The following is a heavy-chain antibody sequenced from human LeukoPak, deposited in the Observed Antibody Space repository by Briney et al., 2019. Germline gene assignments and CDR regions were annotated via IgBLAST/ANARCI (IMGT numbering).Heavy chain of an antibody. V-gene: IGHV1-8*01. CDR1: GYTFTSYD. D-gene: IGHD6-13*01. J-gene: IGHJ4*02. Sequence: ASVKVSCKASGYTFTSYDINWVRQAAGQGLEWMGWMNPNSGNTGYAQKFQGRVTMTRNTSVSTAYMELSSLRSDDTAVYYCARDRGGYSSSWTDYWGQGTLVTVSS. CDR3: ARDRGGYSSSWTDY. CDR2: MNPNSGNT.